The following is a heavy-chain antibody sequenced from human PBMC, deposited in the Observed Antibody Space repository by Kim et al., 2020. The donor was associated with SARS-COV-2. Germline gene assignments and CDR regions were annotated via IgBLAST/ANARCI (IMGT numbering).Heavy chain of an antibody. Sequence: SETLSLTCTVYGGSFSGYYWSWIRQPPGKGLEWIGEINHSGSTNYNPSLKSRVTISVDTSKNQFSLKLSSVTAADTAVYYCAGLDGYIPYWGQGTLVTVSS. J-gene: IGHJ4*02. D-gene: IGHD5-12*01. CDR3: AGLDGYIPY. CDR1: GGSFSGYY. V-gene: IGHV4-34*01. CDR2: INHSGST.